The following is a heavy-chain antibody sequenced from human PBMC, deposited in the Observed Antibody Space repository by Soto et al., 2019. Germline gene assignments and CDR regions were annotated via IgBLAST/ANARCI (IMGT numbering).Heavy chain of an antibody. Sequence: QVQLVESGGGVVQPGRSLRLSCAASGFTFSSYGMHWVRQAPGKGLEWVAVISYDGSNKYYADSVKGRFTISRDTSKNTQYLQMNRGSAEDTAVYCSGKLPSDSSGSYRDPFDILGQGTKVTVPS. CDR1: GFTFSSYG. J-gene: IGHJ3*02. CDR2: ISYDGSNK. D-gene: IGHD3-22*01. CDR3: GKLPSDSSGSYRDPFDI. V-gene: IGHV3-30*18.